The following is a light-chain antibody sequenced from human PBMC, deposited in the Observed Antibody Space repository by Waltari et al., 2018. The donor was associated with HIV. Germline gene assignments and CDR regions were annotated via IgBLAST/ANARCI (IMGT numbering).Light chain of an antibody. CDR2: GAS. J-gene: IGKJ1*01. CDR1: QSVRSH. CDR3: QQYNDRPPWT. Sequence: EIVMTQSTATLSVSPGERATLSCRASQSVRSHLAWYQQKPGQAPRLLIYGASTRATGVPANFNGNGSGTEFTLTISSLQSEDFAVYYCQQYNDRPPWTFGQGTTVEIK. V-gene: IGKV3D-15*01.